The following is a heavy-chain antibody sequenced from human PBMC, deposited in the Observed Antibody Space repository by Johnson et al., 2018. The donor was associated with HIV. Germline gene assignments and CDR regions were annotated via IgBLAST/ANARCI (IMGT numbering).Heavy chain of an antibody. CDR3: AKDLNYGSGPVDI. CDR2: ISYDGDNI. CDR1: GFTVSSNY. J-gene: IGHJ3*02. D-gene: IGHD3-10*01. Sequence: QVQLVESGGGLVRPGGSLRLSCTASGFTVSSNYMSWVRQAPGKGLEWVAVISYDGDNIYYADSVKGRFTISRDNSKNTLYLQMNSLRAEDTAVYYCAKDLNYGSGPVDIWGQGTMVTVSS. V-gene: IGHV3-30*18.